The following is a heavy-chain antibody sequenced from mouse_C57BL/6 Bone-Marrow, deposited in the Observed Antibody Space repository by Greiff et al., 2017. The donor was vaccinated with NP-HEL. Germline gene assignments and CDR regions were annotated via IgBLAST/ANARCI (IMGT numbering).Heavy chain of an antibody. CDR3: ARPFYYGYDAGAWFAY. D-gene: IGHD2-2*01. CDR1: EYEFPSHD. V-gene: IGHV5-2*01. CDR2: INSDGGST. Sequence: EVNVVESGGGLVQPGESLKLSCESNEYEFPSHDMSWVRKTPEKRLELVAAINSDGGSTSYPDTMERRFIISRDNTKNALYLQMSSLRSEDTALYYWARPFYYGYDAGAWFAYWGQGTLVTVSA. J-gene: IGHJ3*01.